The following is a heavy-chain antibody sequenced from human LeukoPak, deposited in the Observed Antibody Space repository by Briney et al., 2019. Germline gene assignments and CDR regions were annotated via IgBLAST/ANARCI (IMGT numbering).Heavy chain of an antibody. CDR2: SYYSGST. D-gene: IGHD6-13*01. Sequence: SETLSLTCTVSRGSISTYYWSWIRQPPGKGLEWIGYSYYSGSTYCNPSLKTRVTISVDTSKNQFSLKLNSVTAADTAVYYCARHFSPLSYSSSWYESWGQGTLVTVSS. CDR1: RGSISTYY. J-gene: IGHJ5*02. V-gene: IGHV4-59*08. CDR3: ARHFSPLSYSSSWYES.